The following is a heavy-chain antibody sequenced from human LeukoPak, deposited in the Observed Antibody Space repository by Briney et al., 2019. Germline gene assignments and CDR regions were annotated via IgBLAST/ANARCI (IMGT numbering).Heavy chain of an antibody. CDR2: IYHTGIT. J-gene: IGHJ4*02. D-gene: IGHD1-14*01. CDR1: GGSIGNDY. V-gene: IGHV4-59*01. Sequence: SETLSLTCTVSGGSIGNDYWTWLRQPPGEALEWVGDIYHTGITNYNPSLKSRVAISVDTSKNQFSLRLNSVTAADTALYYCARDEPRGAWVYWGQGALVTASS. CDR3: ARDEPRGAWVY.